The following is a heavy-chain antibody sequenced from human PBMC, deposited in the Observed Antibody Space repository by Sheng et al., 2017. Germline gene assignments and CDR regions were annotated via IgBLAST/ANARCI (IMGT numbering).Heavy chain of an antibody. D-gene: IGHD5-12*01. V-gene: IGHV1-2*02. J-gene: IGHJ4*02. CDR2: INPNSGGT. CDR1: GYTFTDYY. CDR3: ARDPLRRDGYNFDS. Sequence: QVQLVQSGTEVKKPGASVKVSCRASGYTFTDYYLHWVRQAPGQGLEWVGWINPNSGGTDYARQFQGRVTMTRDTSISTAYMELSSLTSDDTAVYYCARDPLRRDGYNFDSWGQGTLVTVSS.